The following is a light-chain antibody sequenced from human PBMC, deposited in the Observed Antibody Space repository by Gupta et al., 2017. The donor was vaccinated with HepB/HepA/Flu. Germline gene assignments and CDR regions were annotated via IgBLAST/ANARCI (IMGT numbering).Light chain of an antibody. CDR3: SQSLQTPGN. CDR2: LGS. CDR1: QSLLHSNGYNY. V-gene: IGKV2-28*01. Sequence: DIVMTQSPLSLPVTPGEPASISCRASQSLLHSNGYNYLDWYLQKPGRSPQLLIYLGSNRAAGVPDRFSGSGSGTDFTLKIIRGEAEDVVVYYCSQSLQTPGNFGQGTKLEIK. J-gene: IGKJ2*02.